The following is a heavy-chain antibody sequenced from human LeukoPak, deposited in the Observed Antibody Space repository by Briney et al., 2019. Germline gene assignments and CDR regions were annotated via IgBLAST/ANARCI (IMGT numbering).Heavy chain of an antibody. V-gene: IGHV3-23*01. CDR1: GFTFSSYA. CDR2: ISGSGGST. CDR3: AKSKYSSGWYAGANYYYYGMDV. Sequence: GGSLRLSCAASGFTFSSYAMSWVRQAPGKGLEWVSAISGSGGSTYYADSVKGRFTISRDNSKNTLYLQMNSLRAEDTAVYYCAKSKYSSGWYAGANYYYYGMDVWGQGTTVTVSS. D-gene: IGHD6-19*01. J-gene: IGHJ6*02.